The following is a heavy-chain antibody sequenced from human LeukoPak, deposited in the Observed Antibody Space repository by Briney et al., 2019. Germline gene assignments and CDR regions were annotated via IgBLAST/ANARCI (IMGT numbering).Heavy chain of an antibody. CDR1: GYTLTELS. CDR3: ASGGSGYYPIDC. V-gene: IGHV1-24*01. CDR2: FDPEDGET. J-gene: IGHJ4*02. D-gene: IGHD3-22*01. Sequence: ASVKVSCKVSGYTLTELSMHWVRQAPGKGLEWMGGFDPEDGETIYAQKFQGRVTMTEDTSTDTAYMELSSLRSDDTAVYYCASGGSGYYPIDCWGQGTLVTVSS.